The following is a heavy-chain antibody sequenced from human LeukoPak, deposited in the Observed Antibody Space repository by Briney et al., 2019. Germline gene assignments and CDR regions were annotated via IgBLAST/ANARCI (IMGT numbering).Heavy chain of an antibody. V-gene: IGHV3-33*08. CDR1: GFTFSSYG. Sequence: PGGSLRLSCAASGFTFSSYGMHWVRQAPGKGLGWVAVIWYDGSYKYYADSVQGRFTISRDNSKNTLSLQMNSLRAEDTAVYYCARERHYGSGSLQVDYWGQGTLVTVSS. CDR3: ARERHYGSGSLQVDY. J-gene: IGHJ4*02. D-gene: IGHD3-10*01. CDR2: IWYDGSYK.